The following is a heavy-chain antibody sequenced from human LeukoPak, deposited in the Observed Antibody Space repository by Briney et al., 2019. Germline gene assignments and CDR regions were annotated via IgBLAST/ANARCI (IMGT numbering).Heavy chain of an antibody. Sequence: PGGSLRLSCAASGFTFSDHYMDWVRQALRKGLEWVAVISYDGSNKYYADSVKGRFTISRDNSKNTLYLQMNSLRAEDTAVYYCAREPYDFWSGYYTSGYFDYWGQGTLVTVSS. J-gene: IGHJ4*02. D-gene: IGHD3-3*01. CDR2: ISYDGSNK. V-gene: IGHV3-30*03. CDR3: AREPYDFWSGYYTSGYFDY. CDR1: GFTFSDHY.